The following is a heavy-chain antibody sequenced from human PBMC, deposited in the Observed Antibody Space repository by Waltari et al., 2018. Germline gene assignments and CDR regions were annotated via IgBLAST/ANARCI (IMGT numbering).Heavy chain of an antibody. J-gene: IGHJ4*02. D-gene: IGHD3-22*01. CDR1: GFTFSSYA. Sequence: QVQLVESGGGVVQPGRSLRLSCAASGFTFSSYAMHWVRQAPGKGLEWVAVISYDGSNKYYADSVKGRFTISRDNSKNTLYLQMNSLRAEDTAVYYCARAGGGYYRPIYFDYWGQGTLVTVSS. V-gene: IGHV3-30*01. CDR2: ISYDGSNK. CDR3: ARAGGGYYRPIYFDY.